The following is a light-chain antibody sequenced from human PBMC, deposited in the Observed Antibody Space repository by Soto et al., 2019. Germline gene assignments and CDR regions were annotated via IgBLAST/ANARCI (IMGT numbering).Light chain of an antibody. CDR1: QTVSGSY. CDR2: GAS. Sequence: EIALTQSPVTLSLSPGERATLSCRASQTVSGSYVAWYQQNPGQTPRLLIYGASRRATGIPDRFSSSGSTKDFPLTISRLEAEDFAVYHWQQYGDSPLTFGGGTKVHIK. J-gene: IGKJ4*01. V-gene: IGKV3-20*01. CDR3: QQYGDSPLT.